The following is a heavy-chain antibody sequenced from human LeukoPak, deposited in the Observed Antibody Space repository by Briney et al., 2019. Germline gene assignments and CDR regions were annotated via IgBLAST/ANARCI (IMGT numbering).Heavy chain of an antibody. J-gene: IGHJ4*02. CDR2: IYYSGST. CDR3: ARASGYSYGYSFDY. D-gene: IGHD5-18*01. CDR1: GGSISSYY. Sequence: SETLSLTCTVSGGSISSYYWSWIRQPPGKGLEWIGYIYYSGSTYYNPSLKSRVTISVDTSKNQFSLKLSSVTAADTAVYYCARASGYSYGYSFDYWGQGTLVTVSS. V-gene: IGHV4-30-4*08.